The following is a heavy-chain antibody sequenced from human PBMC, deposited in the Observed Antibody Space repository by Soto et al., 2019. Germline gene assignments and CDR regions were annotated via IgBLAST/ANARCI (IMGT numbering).Heavy chain of an antibody. J-gene: IGHJ4*02. CDR1: GGTFSNYP. CDR3: ARGPDYAGYFDD. D-gene: IGHD4-17*01. V-gene: IGHV1-69*12. Sequence: QGRLVPSGSEVQKSGSSGKVSCKASGGTFSNYPISWLQQAPGHGREWMGGIILPFGTPNYAEKFQGRVRITADESITTAYMALNGLISEDTAVYYCARGPDYAGYFDDWGRGTLGTVSS. CDR2: IILPFGTP.